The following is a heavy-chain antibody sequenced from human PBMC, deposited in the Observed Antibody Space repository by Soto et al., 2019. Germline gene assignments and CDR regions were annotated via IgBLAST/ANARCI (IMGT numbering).Heavy chain of an antibody. CDR2: ISAYNGNT. J-gene: IGHJ4*02. CDR3: AKHHKYCSGGSCQSADFDY. Sequence: QVPLVQSGAEVKKPGASVKVSCKASGYTFTSYGISWVRQAPGQGLEWMGWISAYNGNTNYAQKLQGRVTMTTDTSTSTAYMELRSLRSDDTAVYYCAKHHKYCSGGSCQSADFDYWGQGTLVTVSS. D-gene: IGHD2-15*01. V-gene: IGHV1-18*01. CDR1: GYTFTSYG.